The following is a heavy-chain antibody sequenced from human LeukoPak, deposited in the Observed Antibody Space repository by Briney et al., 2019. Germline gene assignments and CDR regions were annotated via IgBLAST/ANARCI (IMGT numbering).Heavy chain of an antibody. J-gene: IGHJ4*02. V-gene: IGHV3-30*04. CDR1: GFTFSSYA. Sequence: GGSLRLSCAASGFTFSSYAMHWVRQAPGKGLEWVAVISYDGSNKYYADSVKGRFTISRDNSKNTLYLQMNSLRAEDTAVYYCARSIWSGYGFDYWGQGTLVTVSS. CDR3: ARSIWSGYGFDY. CDR2: ISYDGSNK. D-gene: IGHD3-3*01.